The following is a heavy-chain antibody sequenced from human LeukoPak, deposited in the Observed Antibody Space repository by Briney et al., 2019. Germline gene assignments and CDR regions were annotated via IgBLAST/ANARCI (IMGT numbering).Heavy chain of an antibody. CDR2: IIPIFGTA. CDR3: ASYYYDSSGYPYYYYYMDV. CDR1: GYTFTSYG. J-gene: IGHJ6*03. D-gene: IGHD3-22*01. Sequence: GASVKVSCKASGYTFTSYGISWVRQAPGQGLEWMGGIIPIFGTANYAQKFQGRVTITADESTSTAYMELSSLRSEDTAVYYCASYYYDSSGYPYYYYYMDVWGQGTLVTVSS. V-gene: IGHV1-69*13.